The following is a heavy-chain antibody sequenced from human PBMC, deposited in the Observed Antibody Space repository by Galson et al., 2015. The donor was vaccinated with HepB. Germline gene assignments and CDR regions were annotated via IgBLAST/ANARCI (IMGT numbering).Heavy chain of an antibody. CDR1: GGSISSYY. CDR3: ARGLWLRPAHYFDY. Sequence: LSLTCTVSGGSISSYYWSWIRQPPGKGLEWIGYIYYSGSTNYNPSLKSRVTISVDTSKNQFSLKLSSVTAADTAVYYCARGLWLRPAHYFDYWGQGTLVTVSS. J-gene: IGHJ4*02. D-gene: IGHD5-12*01. V-gene: IGHV4-59*01. CDR2: IYYSGST.